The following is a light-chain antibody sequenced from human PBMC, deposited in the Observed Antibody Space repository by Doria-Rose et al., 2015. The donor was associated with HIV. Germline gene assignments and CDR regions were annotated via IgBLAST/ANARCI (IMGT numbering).Light chain of an antibody. CDR2: DAS. CDR3: QQYDDLPYT. V-gene: IGKV1-33*01. CDR1: QDISNY. Sequence: MTQSPSSLSASVGDRLTITCQASQDISNYLNWYQQKPGKAPKLLIYDASNLERGVPSRFSGSGSGTDFTFTISSLQPEDIATYYCQQYDDLPYTVGQGT. J-gene: IGKJ2*01.